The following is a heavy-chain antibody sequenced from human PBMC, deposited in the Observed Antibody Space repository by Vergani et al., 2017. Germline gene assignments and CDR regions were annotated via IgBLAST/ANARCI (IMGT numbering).Heavy chain of an antibody. Sequence: QVQLQESGPGVVKPSQTLSLTCTVSGVSINDSDSYWTWIRQSPGNGLEWIGYIYHSGSPFYNPSLKSRFTISIDTSRNRFSLRLPSVTAADTAVYFCARDRDLSTIDYWGQGTLVTVSS. CDR1: GVSINDSDSY. D-gene: IGHD3-16*02. J-gene: IGHJ4*02. V-gene: IGHV4-30-4*08. CDR2: IYHSGSP. CDR3: ARDRDLSTIDY.